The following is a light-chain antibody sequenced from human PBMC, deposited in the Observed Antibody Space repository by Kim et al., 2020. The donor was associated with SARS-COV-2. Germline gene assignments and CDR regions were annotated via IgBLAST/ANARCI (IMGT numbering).Light chain of an antibody. V-gene: IGLV3-19*01. CDR1: SLRSYY. CDR3: NFRDSSGNHRVV. J-gene: IGLJ2*01. CDR2: GKN. Sequence: SSELTQDPAVSVALGQTVRITCQGDSLRSYYASWYQQKPGQAPVLVIYGKNNRPSGIPDRFSGSSSGNTASLTITGAQAEDEADYYCNFRDSSGNHRVVFGGGTQLTVL.